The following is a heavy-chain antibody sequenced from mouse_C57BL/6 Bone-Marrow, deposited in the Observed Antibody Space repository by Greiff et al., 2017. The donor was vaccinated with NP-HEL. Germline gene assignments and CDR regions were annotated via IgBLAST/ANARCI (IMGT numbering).Heavy chain of an antibody. D-gene: IGHD2-4*01. CDR2: ISSGSSTI. CDR1: GFTFSDYG. Sequence: EVKLVESGGGLVKPGGSLKLSCAASGFTFSDYGMHWVRQAPEKGLEWVAYISSGSSTIYYADTVKGRFTISRDNAKNTLFLQMTSLRSEDTAMYYCARPGDYDGFFAYWGQGTLVTVSA. V-gene: IGHV5-17*01. J-gene: IGHJ3*01. CDR3: ARPGDYDGFFAY.